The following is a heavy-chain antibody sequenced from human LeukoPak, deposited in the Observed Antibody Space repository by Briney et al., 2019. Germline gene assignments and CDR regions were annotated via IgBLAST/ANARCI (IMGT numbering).Heavy chain of an antibody. Sequence: QPGESLRLSCAASGFTFSSYAMSWVRQAPGKGLEWVSGISGSGGSTYYADSVKGRFTISRDSSKNTLYLQMNSLRAEDTAVYYCAKHDSSGYYYSDFDYWGQGTLVTVSS. CDR1: GFTFSSYA. CDR3: AKHDSSGYYYSDFDY. V-gene: IGHV3-23*01. D-gene: IGHD3-22*01. J-gene: IGHJ4*02. CDR2: ISGSGGST.